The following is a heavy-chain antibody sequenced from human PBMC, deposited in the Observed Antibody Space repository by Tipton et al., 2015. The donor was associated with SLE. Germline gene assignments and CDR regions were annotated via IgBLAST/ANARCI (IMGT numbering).Heavy chain of an antibody. J-gene: IGHJ5*02. D-gene: IGHD3-16*01. Sequence: LRLSCTVSGGSISSYYWSRIRQPPGKGLEWIGYIYYSGSTNYNPSLKSRVTISVDTSKNQFSLKLSSVTAADTAVYYCARLMINRGNWFDPWGQGTLVTVSS. CDR3: ARLMINRGNWFDP. CDR2: IYYSGST. CDR1: GGSISSYY. V-gene: IGHV4-59*08.